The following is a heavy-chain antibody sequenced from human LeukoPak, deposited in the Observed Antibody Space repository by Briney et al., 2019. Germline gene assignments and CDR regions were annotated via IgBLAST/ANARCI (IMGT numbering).Heavy chain of an antibody. V-gene: IGHV1-18*01. CDR1: GYTFTSYG. CDR2: ISAYNGHT. CDR3: ARGGRWELPRPYAFDV. D-gene: IGHD1-26*01. Sequence: ASVKVSCKASGYTFTSYGISWARQAPGQGLEGMGWISAYNGHTNYAQKLQGRVTMTTDTSTSTAYMELRSLRSDDTAVYYCARGGRWELPRPYAFDVWGQGTMVTVSS. J-gene: IGHJ3*01.